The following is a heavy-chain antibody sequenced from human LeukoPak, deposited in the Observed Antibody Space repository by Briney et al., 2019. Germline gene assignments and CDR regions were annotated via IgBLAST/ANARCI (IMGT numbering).Heavy chain of an antibody. D-gene: IGHD6-19*01. CDR3: ASFSGWYFYFDY. J-gene: IGHJ4*02. Sequence: PGGSLRLSCAASGLTFSSYWMSWVRQAPGKGLEWVANIKQDGSEKYYVDSVKGRFTISRDNAKNSLYLQMNSLRAEDTAVYYCASFSGWYFYFDYWGQGTLVTVSS. CDR1: GLTFSSYW. V-gene: IGHV3-7*01. CDR2: IKQDGSEK.